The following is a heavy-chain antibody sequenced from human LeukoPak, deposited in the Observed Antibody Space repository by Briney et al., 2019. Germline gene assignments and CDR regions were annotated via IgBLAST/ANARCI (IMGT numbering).Heavy chain of an antibody. CDR1: GFTFSSYA. Sequence: QAGGSLRLSCTASGFTFSSYAMSWVRQAPGKGLEWVSAISGSGGSTYYADSVKGRFTISRDNSKNTLYLQMNSLRAEDTAVYYCAKDPNVVHYYDSSGYSFDYWGQGTLVTVSS. V-gene: IGHV3-23*01. J-gene: IGHJ4*02. CDR3: AKDPNVVHYYDSSGYSFDY. D-gene: IGHD3-22*01. CDR2: ISGSGGST.